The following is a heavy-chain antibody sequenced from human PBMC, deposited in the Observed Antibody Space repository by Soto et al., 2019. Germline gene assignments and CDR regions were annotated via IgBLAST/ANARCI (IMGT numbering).Heavy chain of an antibody. CDR3: ARCLNGMDV. CDR1: GDTFTNYD. CDR2: MNPNSGNT. Sequence: QVQLVQSGAEVKKPGASVKVSCKASGDTFTNYDIKWVRQATGQGLEWMGWMNPNSGNTGYAQKFQGRVTMTRNTSISTPYMELSSLRCECTAVYFCARCLNGMDVWGEGTKVTVSS. V-gene: IGHV1-8*01. J-gene: IGHJ6*04.